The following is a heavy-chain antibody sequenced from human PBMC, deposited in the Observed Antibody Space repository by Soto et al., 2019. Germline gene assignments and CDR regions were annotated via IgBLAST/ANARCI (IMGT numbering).Heavy chain of an antibody. J-gene: IGHJ4*02. Sequence: SETLSLTCTVSGGSISSYYWSWIRQPPGKGLEWIGYIYYSGSTNYNPSLKSRVTISVDTSKNQFSLKLSSVTAADTAVYYCARAELDYYDSSGYDYWGQGTLVTVSS. D-gene: IGHD3-22*01. CDR3: ARAELDYYDSSGYDY. V-gene: IGHV4-59*01. CDR2: IYYSGST. CDR1: GGSISSYY.